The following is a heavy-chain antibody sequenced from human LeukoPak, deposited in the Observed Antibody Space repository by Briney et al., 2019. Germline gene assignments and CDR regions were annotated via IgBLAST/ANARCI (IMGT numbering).Heavy chain of an antibody. J-gene: IGHJ4*02. Sequence: SVKVSCKASGGTFSSYAISWVRQAPGQGLEWMGRIIPILGIANYAQKFQGRVTITADKSTSTAYMELSSLRSEDTAVYYCARDADSSKFDYWGQGTLVTVSS. CDR2: IIPILGIA. CDR3: ARDADSSKFDY. CDR1: GGTFSSYA. D-gene: IGHD3-22*01. V-gene: IGHV1-69*04.